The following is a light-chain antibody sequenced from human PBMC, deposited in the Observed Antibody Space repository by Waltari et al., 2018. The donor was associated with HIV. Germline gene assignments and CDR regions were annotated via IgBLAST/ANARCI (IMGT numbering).Light chain of an antibody. CDR2: AVS. Sequence: QSALTQPASVSGSPGQSLTISCTGTNSDLGAYNYVSWDQQHPGKVPKLVIFAVSNRPSGVSNRFSGSKSGNTASLTISGLQAEDEGDYYCSSYTSTITVLFGGGTKVTVL. CDR3: SSYTSTITVL. J-gene: IGLJ2*01. V-gene: IGLV2-14*01. CDR1: NSDLGAYNY.